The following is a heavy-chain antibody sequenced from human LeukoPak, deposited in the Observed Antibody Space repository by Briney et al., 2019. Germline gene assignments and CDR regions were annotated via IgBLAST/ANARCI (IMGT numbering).Heavy chain of an antibody. Sequence: GGSLRLSCAASGFTFSSYWMTWVRQAPGQGLEWVSSITGGGSMTYYADSVKGRFTISRDNSKNTLYLQMSSLRAEDTAVYYCSKSKGLFDPWGQGTLVTVSS. J-gene: IGHJ5*02. V-gene: IGHV3-23*01. D-gene: IGHD4-11*01. CDR2: ITGGGSMT. CDR3: SKSKGLFDP. CDR1: GFTFSSYW.